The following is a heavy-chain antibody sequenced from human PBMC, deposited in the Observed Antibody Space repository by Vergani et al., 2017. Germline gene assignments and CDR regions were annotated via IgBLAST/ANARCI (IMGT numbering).Heavy chain of an antibody. V-gene: IGHV4-39*01. J-gene: IGHJ2*01. Sequence: QLRLQESGSGLVKPSQTLSLTCDVSGGSISSSSYYWGWIRQPPGKGLEWLGTVHSTGTTYYNPSLKSRLAVSVDRSKNYLSLNLTSVTATDTAVYYCARHLTTWYVSPFDLWGRGALVTVSS. D-gene: IGHD6-13*01. CDR3: ARHLTTWYVSPFDL. CDR2: VHSTGTT. CDR1: GGSISSSSYY.